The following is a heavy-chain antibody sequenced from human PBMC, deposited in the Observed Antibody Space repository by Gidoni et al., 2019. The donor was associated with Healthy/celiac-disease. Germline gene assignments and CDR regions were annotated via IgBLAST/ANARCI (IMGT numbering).Heavy chain of an antibody. J-gene: IGHJ6*02. V-gene: IGHV3-48*03. CDR3: ARGEGYSYGYGGEHYGMDV. D-gene: IGHD5-18*01. CDR2: ISSSGSTI. CDR1: GFTFSSYE. Sequence: EVQLVESGGGLVQPGGSLRLSCAASGFTFSSYEMNWVRQAPGKGLEWVSYISSSGSTIYYADSVKGRFTISRDNAKNSLYLQMNSLRAEDTAVYYCARGEGYSYGYGGEHYGMDVWGQGTTVTVSS.